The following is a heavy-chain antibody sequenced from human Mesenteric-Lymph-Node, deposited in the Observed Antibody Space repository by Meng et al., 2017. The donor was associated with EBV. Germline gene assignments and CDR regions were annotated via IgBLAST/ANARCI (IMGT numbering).Heavy chain of an antibody. V-gene: IGHV1-2*06. Sequence: VQMVPSGAEVKKPGASVKVSCKASGNPFIAYHLPWVRRAPGQGLEWMGRINPHSGGTNYAQKFQGRVTLTRDTSISTAYMELSRLRSDDTAVYYCAKIGSGDYADYDLAYWGQGTLVTVSS. CDR1: GNPFIAYH. CDR2: INPHSGGT. CDR3: AKIGSGDYADYDLAY. J-gene: IGHJ4*02. D-gene: IGHD4-17*01.